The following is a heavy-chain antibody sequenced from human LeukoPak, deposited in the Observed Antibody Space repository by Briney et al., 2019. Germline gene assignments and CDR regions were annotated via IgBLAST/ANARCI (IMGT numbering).Heavy chain of an antibody. CDR2: IYSDGST. V-gene: IGHV3-66*01. J-gene: IGHJ4*02. Sequence: GGSLRLSCAASGYTVSDKPMTWVRQAAGKGLEWISVIYSDGSTYYSESVKGRFCISRDNSKNTLYLQMNSLGAEDTAVYYCAARPDWNRGPYDYWGQGTLVTVSS. CDR3: AARPDWNRGPYDY. CDR1: GYTVSDKP. D-gene: IGHD1/OR15-1a*01.